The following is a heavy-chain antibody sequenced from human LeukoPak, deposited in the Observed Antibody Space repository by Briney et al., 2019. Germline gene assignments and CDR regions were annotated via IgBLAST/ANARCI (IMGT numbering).Heavy chain of an antibody. V-gene: IGHV4-4*09. J-gene: IGHJ6*03. Sequence: SETLSLTCTVSGGSISSYYWSWIRQPPGKGLEWIGYIYTSRSTNYNPSLKSRVTISVDTSKNQFSLKLSSVTAADTAVYYCARHNGYHYDFWSGYYRRYYYYYMDVWGKGTTVTVSS. D-gene: IGHD3-3*01. CDR1: GGSISSYY. CDR3: ARHNGYHYDFWSGYYRRYYYYYMDV. CDR2: IYTSRST.